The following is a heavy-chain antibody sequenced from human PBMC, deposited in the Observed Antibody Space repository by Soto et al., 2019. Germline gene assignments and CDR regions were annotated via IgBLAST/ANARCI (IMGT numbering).Heavy chain of an antibody. J-gene: IGHJ5*02. D-gene: IGHD1-7*01. CDR3: ARDLVPIWNYVGLAPGAQHWFDP. CDR2: ITPSSGST. V-gene: IGHV1-46*02. Sequence: QVQLVQSGAEVRKPGASVKVSCKASGYTFNNYFMHWVRQAPAQGLEWMGVITPSSGSTTYAQRFQGSRTVPRDPSTSQVYMELRGLSSEDTAVYFCARDLVPIWNYVGLAPGAQHWFDPWGQGALVTVSS. CDR1: GYTFNNYF.